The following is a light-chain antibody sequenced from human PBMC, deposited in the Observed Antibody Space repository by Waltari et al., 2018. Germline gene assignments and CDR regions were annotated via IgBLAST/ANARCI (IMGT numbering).Light chain of an antibody. CDR2: DVS. V-gene: IGLV2-14*03. J-gene: IGLJ2*01. CDR3: SSYTSSSTRV. Sequence: QSALTQPASVSGSPGQSITIPCTGTSSDVGGYNYVSWYQQHPGKTPNLMIYDVSHLPSGVSKRFAGSKSGNTASLTISGLQAEDEADYYCSSYTSSSTRVFGGGTKLTVL. CDR1: SSDVGGYNY.